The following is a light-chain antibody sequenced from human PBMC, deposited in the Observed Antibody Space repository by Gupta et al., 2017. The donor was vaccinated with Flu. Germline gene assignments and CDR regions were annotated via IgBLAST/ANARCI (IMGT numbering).Light chain of an antibody. CDR1: QSLVHSNGNTY. J-gene: IGKJ1*01. V-gene: IGKV2-30*02. Sequence: DVVMTQSPLSLPVTLGQPASISCRSSQSLVHSNGNTYLTWFQQRPGQSPRRLIYRVSNRDSGVPDRFSGRGSYTDFTLKISRVEAADLGVYYCIQGTHWPTFGQGTKVEIK. CDR2: RVS. CDR3: IQGTHWPT.